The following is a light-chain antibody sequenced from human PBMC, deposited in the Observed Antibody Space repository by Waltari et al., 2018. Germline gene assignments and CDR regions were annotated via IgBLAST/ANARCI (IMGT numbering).Light chain of an antibody. CDR2: AAS. V-gene: IGKV3-15*01. J-gene: IGKJ2*01. Sequence: EIDMTQSPATLSLSPGERATLSCRASESIARNLAWYQQKAGQPPRLFIYAASTRAMGVPVRFTGSGSGTEFTRTISSLQSEDFAVYHCHQYNNWPLYTFGQGTRLEIK. CDR1: ESIARN. CDR3: HQYNNWPLYT.